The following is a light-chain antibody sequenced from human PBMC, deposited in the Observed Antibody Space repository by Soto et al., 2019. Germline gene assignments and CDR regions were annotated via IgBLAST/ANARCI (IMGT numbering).Light chain of an antibody. Sequence: IPLSQSPSTLSASVGDRVTITCRASQSISTWLAWYQQEPGKAPKLLIHKASSLQSGVPSRFSGSGSGTDFTLTISRLEPEDFAVYYCPQYGSSSWTFGQGTKV. CDR3: PQYGSSSWT. V-gene: IGKV1-5*03. CDR2: KAS. CDR1: QSISTW. J-gene: IGKJ1*01.